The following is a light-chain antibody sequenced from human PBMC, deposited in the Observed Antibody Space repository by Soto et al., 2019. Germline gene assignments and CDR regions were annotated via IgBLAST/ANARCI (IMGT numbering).Light chain of an antibody. V-gene: IGKV3-15*01. J-gene: IGKJ3*01. CDR3: HQYGNWPPT. CDR2: DAS. Sequence: EIVMTQTPATLSVSPGERATLSCRASQSVSTNLAWYQQKPGQAPRLVIYDASSRATGYPARFSGSGSGTEFTLTTSSLQSEDFALYFCHQYGNWPPTFGPGTKVD. CDR1: QSVSTN.